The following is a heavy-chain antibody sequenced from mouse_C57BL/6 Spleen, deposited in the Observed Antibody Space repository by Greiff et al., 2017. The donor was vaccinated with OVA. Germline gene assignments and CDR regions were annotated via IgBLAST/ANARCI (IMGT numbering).Heavy chain of an antibody. CDR2: IWRGGST. J-gene: IGHJ1*03. D-gene: IGHD1-1*02. V-gene: IGHV2-5*01. Sequence: VQLQQSGPGLVQPSQSLSITCTVSGFSLTSYGVHWVRQSPGKGLEWMGVIWRGGSTDYNAAFMSRLSITKDNSKSQVFFNMNSLQADDTAIYYCAKNSGNYGGGYFDVWGTGTTVTVSS. CDR1: GFSLTSYG. CDR3: AKNSGNYGGGYFDV.